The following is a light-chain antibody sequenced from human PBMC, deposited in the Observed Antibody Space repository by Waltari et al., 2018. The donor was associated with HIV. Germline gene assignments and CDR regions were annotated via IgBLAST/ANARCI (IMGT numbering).Light chain of an antibody. CDR2: WAS. J-gene: IGKJ4*01. CDR3: QQYYSTPFT. V-gene: IGKV4-1*01. Sequence: ENVMTQSPDSLAVSLGERATINCQSSQSVLYNSNNKNYLAWFQQKPGQPPKLLIYWASTRQSGVPDRFRGSGSGTDFTLTISSLQAEDVAVYYCQQYYSTPFTFGGGTKVEIK. CDR1: QSVLYNSNNKNY.